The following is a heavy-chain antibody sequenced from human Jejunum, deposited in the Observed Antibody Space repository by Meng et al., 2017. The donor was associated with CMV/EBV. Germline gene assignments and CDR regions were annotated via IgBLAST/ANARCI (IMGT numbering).Heavy chain of an antibody. CDR2: GYSAGMT. CDR3: AAEVAVRNYFSYGMDV. J-gene: IGHJ6*02. Sequence: FSVHSNDMTWVRQAPGKGLEWVAVGYSAGMTYYADSVKGRFTISRDNSKNTMFLQMNGLRLEDTAMYYCAAEVAVRNYFSYGMDVWGQGTTVTVSS. V-gene: IGHV3-66*02. CDR1: FSVHSND. D-gene: IGHD3-10*01.